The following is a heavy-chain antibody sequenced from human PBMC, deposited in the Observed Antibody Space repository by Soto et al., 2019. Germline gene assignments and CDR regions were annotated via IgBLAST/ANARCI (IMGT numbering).Heavy chain of an antibody. V-gene: IGHV3-30*18. CDR2: ISYDGSNK. CDR3: AKDQRDSSGYYCLWY. D-gene: IGHD3-22*01. CDR1: GFTFSSYG. J-gene: IGHJ4*02. Sequence: QAGGSLRLSCAASGFTFSSYGMHWVRQAPGKGLEWVAVISYDGSNKYYADSVKGRFTISRDNSKNTLYLQMNSLRAEDTAVYYCAKDQRDSSGYYCLWYWGQGTLVTVSS.